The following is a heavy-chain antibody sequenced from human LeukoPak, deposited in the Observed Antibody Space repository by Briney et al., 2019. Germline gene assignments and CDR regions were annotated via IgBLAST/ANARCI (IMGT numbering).Heavy chain of an antibody. CDR2: INHSGST. CDR1: GGSFSGYY. CDR3: ARGRGHQDY. J-gene: IGHJ4*02. D-gene: IGHD3-10*01. Sequence: PSETLSLTCAVHGGSFSGYYWSWIRQPPGKGLEWIGEINHSGSTNYNPSLKSRVTISVDTSKNQFSLKLSSVTAADTAVYYCARGRGHQDYWGQGTLVTVSS. V-gene: IGHV4-34*01.